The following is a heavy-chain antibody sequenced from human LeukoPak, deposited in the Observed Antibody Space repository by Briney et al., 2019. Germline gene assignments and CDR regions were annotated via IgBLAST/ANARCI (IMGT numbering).Heavy chain of an antibody. D-gene: IGHD3-16*01. Sequence: GGSLRLSCAVSGFTFSSFPFHGFRRAPAKSLNWGPPISTDGSYKYHGDSVKGRFTISRDNPMNTLYLQMNGLRPDDTAVYYCARSLIPGRWYFDLWGRGTLVTVSS. CDR1: GFTFSSFP. J-gene: IGHJ2*01. V-gene: IGHV3-30*04. CDR2: ISTDGSYK. CDR3: ARSLIPGRWYFDL.